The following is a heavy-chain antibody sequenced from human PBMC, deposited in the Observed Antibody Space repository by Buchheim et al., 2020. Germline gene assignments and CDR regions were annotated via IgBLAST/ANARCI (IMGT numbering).Heavy chain of an antibody. D-gene: IGHD3-22*01. Sequence: EVQLVESGGGLVQPGGSLRLSCAASGFTFSSYSMNWVRQAPGKGLEWVSYISSSSSTIYYADSVKGRFTITRDNAKNSLYLQMNRLRAEDTAVYYCARERIVVVITHHPLWDVWGQGTT. CDR3: ARERIVVVITHHPLWDV. J-gene: IGHJ6*02. V-gene: IGHV3-48*01. CDR2: ISSSSSTI. CDR1: GFTFSSYS.